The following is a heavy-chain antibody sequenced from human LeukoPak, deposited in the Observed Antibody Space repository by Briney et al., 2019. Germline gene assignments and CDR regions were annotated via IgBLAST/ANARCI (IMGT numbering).Heavy chain of an antibody. J-gene: IGHJ4*02. CDR1: GGSVSSGSFY. D-gene: IGHD3-3*01. V-gene: IGHV4-61*01. CDR2: IYHSGST. CDR3: ARSPQHYDFWSGYSTYFDY. Sequence: SETLSLTCTVSGGSVSSGSFYWSWIRQPPGKGLEWIGKIYHSGSTNYNSSLKSRVTISVDTSKNQISLKLSSVTAADTAVYYCARSPQHYDFWSGYSTYFDYWGQGTLVTVSS.